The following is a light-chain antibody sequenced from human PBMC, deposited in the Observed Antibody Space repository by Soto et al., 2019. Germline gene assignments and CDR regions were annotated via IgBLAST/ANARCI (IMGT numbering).Light chain of an antibody. Sequence: QSVLTQPPSASGTPGQRVTISCSGNSSNIGTNTVNWYQQLPGTAPQLLIYRNDQRPSGVPDRFSGSKSGTSASLTISGLQSDDEADYYCAAWDDGLIGSVAFGGGTQLTVL. CDR3: AAWDDGLIGSVA. CDR1: SSNIGTNT. J-gene: IGLJ7*01. CDR2: RND. V-gene: IGLV1-44*01.